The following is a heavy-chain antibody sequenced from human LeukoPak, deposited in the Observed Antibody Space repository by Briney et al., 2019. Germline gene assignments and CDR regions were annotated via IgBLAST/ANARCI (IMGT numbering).Heavy chain of an antibody. CDR1: GASISGYY. Sequence: SETLSLTCTVSGASISGYYWSWIRRPPGKGLEWIGYIYYTGSTNYNPSLKSRVTISVDTSKNQFSLRLSSVTAADTAVYYCARQVIGHFDYWGQGTLVTVSS. J-gene: IGHJ4*02. V-gene: IGHV4-59*08. CDR3: ARQVIGHFDY. CDR2: IYYTGST.